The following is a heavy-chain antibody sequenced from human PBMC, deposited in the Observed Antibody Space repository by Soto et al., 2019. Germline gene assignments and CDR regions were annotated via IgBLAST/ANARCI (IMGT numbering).Heavy chain of an antibody. V-gene: IGHV4-30-4*01. CDR1: GGSISSGDYY. CDR3: ARGGCPKGWCITEYNWFDP. J-gene: IGHJ5*02. CDR2: IYYSGST. D-gene: IGHD2-8*02. Sequence: PSETLSLTCTVSGGSISSGDYYWSWIRQPPGKGLEWIGYIYYSGSTYYNPSLKSRVTISVDTSKNQFSLKLSSVTAADTAVYYYARGGCPKGWCITEYNWFDPWGQGTLVTVSS.